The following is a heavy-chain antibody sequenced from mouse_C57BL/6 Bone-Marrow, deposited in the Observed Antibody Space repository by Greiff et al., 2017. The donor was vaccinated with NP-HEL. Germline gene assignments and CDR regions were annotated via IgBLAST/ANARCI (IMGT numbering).Heavy chain of an antibody. Sequence: QVQLKQPGAELVKPGASVKVSCKASGYTFTSYWMHWVKQRPGQGLEWIGRIHPSDSDTNYNQKFKGKATLTVDKSSSTAYMQLSSLTSEDSAVYYCAINIIYYGYDNFDYWGKGTTLTVSS. CDR1: GYTFTSYW. J-gene: IGHJ2*01. CDR2: IHPSDSDT. V-gene: IGHV1-74*01. D-gene: IGHD2-2*01. CDR3: AINIIYYGYDNFDY.